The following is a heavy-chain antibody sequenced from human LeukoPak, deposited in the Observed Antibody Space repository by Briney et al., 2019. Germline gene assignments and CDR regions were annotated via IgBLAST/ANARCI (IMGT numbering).Heavy chain of an antibody. Sequence: GESLKISCRASGYRFTSSWIGWARQMPGKGLEWMAIINPGDSDTRYSPSFQGQVTISADKSISTVYLQWGSLKASDTAMYYCARQPGAGWFDPWGQGTLVTVSS. CDR3: ARQPGAGWFDP. CDR1: GYRFTSSW. D-gene: IGHD3-10*01. J-gene: IGHJ5*02. CDR2: INPGDSDT. V-gene: IGHV5-51*01.